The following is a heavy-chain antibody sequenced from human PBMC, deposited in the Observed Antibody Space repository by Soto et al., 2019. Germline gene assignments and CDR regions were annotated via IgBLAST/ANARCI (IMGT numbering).Heavy chain of an antibody. D-gene: IGHD2-15*01. J-gene: IGHJ4*02. V-gene: IGHV3-23*01. CDR1: GFTFSSYA. CDR2: ISGSGAST. CDR3: AKDNALYCSGGSCYVDY. Sequence: GGSLRLSCAASGFTFSSYAMSWVRQAPGKGLEWVSVISGSGASTDYADSVKGRFTISRDNSKNTLYMQMNSLRAEDTAVYYCAKDNALYCSGGSCYVDYWGQGTLVTVSA.